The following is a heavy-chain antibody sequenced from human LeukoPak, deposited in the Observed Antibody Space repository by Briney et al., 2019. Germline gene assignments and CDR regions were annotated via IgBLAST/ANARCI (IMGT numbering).Heavy chain of an antibody. V-gene: IGHV1-46*01. CDR1: GYTFTSYY. J-gene: IGHJ4*02. CDR3: ARGSTYCSSISCPMINCDY. D-gene: IGHD2-2*01. Sequence: ASVKVSCKASGYTFTSYYMHWVRQAPGQGLEWMGIINPSGGSTSYAQKFQGTVTMTGDTSTSTVYMELSSLRFEDTAVYYCARGSTYCSSISCPMINCDYWGRGTLVTVSS. CDR2: INPSGGST.